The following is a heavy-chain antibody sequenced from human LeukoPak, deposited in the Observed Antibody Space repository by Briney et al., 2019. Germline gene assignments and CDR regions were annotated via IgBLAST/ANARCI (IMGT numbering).Heavy chain of an antibody. CDR3: ARDRTNFVDY. J-gene: IGHJ4*02. Sequence: GGSLRLSCAASGFTFKICGMHWVRQAPGKGLEWVGVIWNDGSTTFYADSVRGRFTISRDNSKNTLYLQMNSLRTEDTAVYYCARDRTNFVDYWGQGTLVTVSS. CDR1: GFTFKICG. V-gene: IGHV3-33*01. CDR2: IWNDGSTT. D-gene: IGHD3-9*01.